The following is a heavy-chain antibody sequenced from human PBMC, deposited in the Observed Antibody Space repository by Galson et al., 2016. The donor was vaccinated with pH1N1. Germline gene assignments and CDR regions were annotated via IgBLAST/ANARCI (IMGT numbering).Heavy chain of an antibody. Sequence: SLRLSCAASGFIFTNYWMHWVRQAPGRGLVWVARVNNDGSSTNYADSVKGRSTLSRDNAKNTVFLEMSSPRAEDTGAYYCVRGRYCSGGSCYSPTAEYFQHWDRGTLLTVSS. D-gene: IGHD2-15*01. CDR3: VRGRYCSGGSCYSPTAEYFQH. V-gene: IGHV3-74*01. J-gene: IGHJ1*01. CDR1: GFIFTNYW. CDR2: VNNDGSST.